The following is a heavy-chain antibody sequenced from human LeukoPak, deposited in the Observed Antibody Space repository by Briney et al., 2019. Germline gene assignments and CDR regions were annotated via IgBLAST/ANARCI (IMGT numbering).Heavy chain of an antibody. CDR3: AREYRYCSSTSCYYYYYGMDV. CDR2: ISAYNGNT. J-gene: IGHJ6*02. Sequence: ASVKVSCKASGYTFTSYGISWVRQAPGQGLEWMGWISAYNGNTNYAQKLQGRVTMTTDTSTSTAYMELRSLRSDDTAVYYCAREYRYCSSTSCYYYYYGMDVWGQGTTVTVSS. CDR1: GYTFTSYG. D-gene: IGHD2-2*01. V-gene: IGHV1-18*01.